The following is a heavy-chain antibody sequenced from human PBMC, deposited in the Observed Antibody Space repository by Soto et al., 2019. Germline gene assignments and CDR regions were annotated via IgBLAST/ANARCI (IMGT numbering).Heavy chain of an antibody. CDR1: GFIFRAYA. Sequence: LSLYCVASGFIFRAYAMHWARQAPGKGLEWVALISPAGTNQYYADSAKGRFTISRDNSKNTLYLQMNSLRPEDTGLYYCARENSRISPRLFQHWGHGTLVTVSS. J-gene: IGHJ1*01. D-gene: IGHD6-6*01. V-gene: IGHV3-30-3*01. CDR3: ARENSRISPRLFQH. CDR2: ISPAGTNQ.